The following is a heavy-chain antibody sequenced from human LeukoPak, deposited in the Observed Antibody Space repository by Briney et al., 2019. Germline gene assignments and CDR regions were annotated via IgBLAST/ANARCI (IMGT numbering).Heavy chain of an antibody. V-gene: IGHV3-11*04. J-gene: IGHJ4*02. CDR2: ISASGAVP. CDR3: ARSLIVASEDY. CDR1: GFSFDSFY. D-gene: IGHD3-22*01. Sequence: GGSLRLSCAASGFSFDSFYMGWLRQVPGKGLDYIAFISASGAVPYYSESVKGRFTISRDNAKNSVSLQMNSLSADDTAIYYCARSLIVASEDYWGQGTQVTVSS.